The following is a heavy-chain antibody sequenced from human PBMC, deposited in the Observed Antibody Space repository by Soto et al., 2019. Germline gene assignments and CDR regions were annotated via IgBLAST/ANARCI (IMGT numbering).Heavy chain of an antibody. CDR2: ISYDGSNK. V-gene: IGHV3-30*18. CDR1: GFTFSSYG. Sequence: QVQLVESGGGVVQPGRSLRLSCAASGFTFSSYGMHWVRQAPGKGLEWVAVISYDGSNKYYADSVKGRFTISRDNSKNTQYLQMNSLRAEDTAVYYCAKDRSLNPLTQPDYSNHHPNGFDPWGQGTLVTVSS. CDR3: AKDRSLNPLTQPDYSNHHPNGFDP. D-gene: IGHD4-4*01. J-gene: IGHJ5*02.